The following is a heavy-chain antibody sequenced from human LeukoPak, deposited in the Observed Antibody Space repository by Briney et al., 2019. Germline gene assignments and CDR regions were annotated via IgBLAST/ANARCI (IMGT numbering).Heavy chain of an antibody. J-gene: IGHJ3*02. CDR3: ARESRPTYTSGSDTFNI. Sequence: ASVKVSCKASGYTFTSYYIHWVRQAPGQGLEWMGIVNPSGATTGYAQKFQGRVTMTRDTSTSTVYMELSSLRSEDTALYYCARESRPTYTSGSDTFNIWGQGTMVTVSS. V-gene: IGHV1-46*01. CDR1: GYTFTSYY. CDR2: VNPSGATT. D-gene: IGHD6-19*01.